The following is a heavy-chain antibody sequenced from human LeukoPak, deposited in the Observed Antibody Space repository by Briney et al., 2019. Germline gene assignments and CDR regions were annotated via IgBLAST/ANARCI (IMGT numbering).Heavy chain of an antibody. CDR1: GFTFSSYG. CDR3: ARDFDRYCSSTSCSYFDY. Sequence: GGSLRLSCAASGFTFSSYGMHWVRQAPGKGLEWVAVIWCDGSNKYYADSVKGRFTISRDNSKNTLYLQMNSLRAEDTAVYYCARDFDRYCSSTSCSYFDYWGQGTLVTVSS. J-gene: IGHJ4*02. D-gene: IGHD2-2*01. CDR2: IWCDGSNK. V-gene: IGHV3-33*01.